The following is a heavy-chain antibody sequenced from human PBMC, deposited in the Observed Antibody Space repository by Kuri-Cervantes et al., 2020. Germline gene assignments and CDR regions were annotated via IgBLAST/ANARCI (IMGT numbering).Heavy chain of an antibody. CDR1: GGSFNDFY. Sequence: GSLRLSCAVYGGSFNDFYWTWIRQPPGKGLEWIGEIYHSGSTNYNPSLKSRVTISVDKSKNQFSLKLSSVTAADTAVYYCARNYDILTGYYDGYFDYWGQGALVTVSS. D-gene: IGHD3-9*01. V-gene: IGHV4-34*01. CDR3: ARNYDILTGYYDGYFDY. J-gene: IGHJ4*02. CDR2: IYHSGST.